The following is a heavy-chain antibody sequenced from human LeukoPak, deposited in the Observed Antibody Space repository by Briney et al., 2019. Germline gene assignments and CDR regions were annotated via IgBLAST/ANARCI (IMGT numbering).Heavy chain of an antibody. Sequence: ASVKVSCKASGYTFTSYGISWVRQAPGQGLEWMGWISAYNGNTNYAQKLQGRVTMTTDTSTSTAYMELRSLRSEDTAVYYCARVPQGSSWPYYFDYWGQGTLVTVSS. CDR2: ISAYNGNT. CDR3: ARVPQGSSWPYYFDY. CDR1: GYTFTSYG. V-gene: IGHV1-18*01. J-gene: IGHJ4*02. D-gene: IGHD6-13*01.